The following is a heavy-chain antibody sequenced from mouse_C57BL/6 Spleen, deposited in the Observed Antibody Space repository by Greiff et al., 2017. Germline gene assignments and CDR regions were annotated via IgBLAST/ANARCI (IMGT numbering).Heavy chain of an antibody. CDR1: GYTFTSYW. CDR3: ARARVTTVVATDWYFDV. CDR2: IYPGSGST. D-gene: IGHD1-1*01. Sequence: QVQLQQPGAELVKPGASVKMSCKASGYTFTSYWITWVKQRPGQGLEWIGDIYPGSGSTNYNEKFKSKATLTVDTSSSTAYMQLSSLTSEDSAVYYCARARVTTVVATDWYFDVGGTGTTVTVSS. V-gene: IGHV1-55*01. J-gene: IGHJ1*03.